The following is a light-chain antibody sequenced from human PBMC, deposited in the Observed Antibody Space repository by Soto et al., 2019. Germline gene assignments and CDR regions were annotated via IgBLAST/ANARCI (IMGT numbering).Light chain of an antibody. CDR3: QKYGSSPRIT. Sequence: EIVLTQSPGTLSLSPGERATLSCRASQSVSSSYLAWYQQKPGQAPRLLIYGASSRATGIPDRFSGSGSGTDFTLTIRRLEPEDFAVYYCQKYGSSPRITFGKGKRLEIK. CDR2: GAS. V-gene: IGKV3-20*01. J-gene: IGKJ5*01. CDR1: QSVSSSY.